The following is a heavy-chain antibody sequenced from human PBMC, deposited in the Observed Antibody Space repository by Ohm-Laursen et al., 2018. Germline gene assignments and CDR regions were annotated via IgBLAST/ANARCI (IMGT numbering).Heavy chain of an antibody. V-gene: IGHV4-59*12. CDR2: IHYDGRT. J-gene: IGHJ4*02. CDR1: DAAFRRDY. D-gene: IGHD6-19*01. CDR3: ARLPDHSGWPFDY. Sequence: GTLSLTCIVSDAAFRRDYWTWIRQFPGREMEWIGYIHYDGRTVYNPSLRSRLTMSIDTSKKQFYLRLTFATAADTAIYYCARLPDHSGWPFDYWGQGTLVTVSS.